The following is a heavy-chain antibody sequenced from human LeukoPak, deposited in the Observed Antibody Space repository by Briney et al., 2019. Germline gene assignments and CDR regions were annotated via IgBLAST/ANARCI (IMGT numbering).Heavy chain of an antibody. J-gene: IGHJ3*02. CDR3: ARDLVTVTKGFDI. CDR1: DDSFSSHY. CDR2: ISYIGST. Sequence: SETLSLTCAVSDDSFSSHYWTWIRQPPEKVLEWVGYISYIGSTNYNRSLKSRVTISIDTSKNQFSLKLRSVTAADTAVYYCARDLVTVTKGFDIWGQGTMVSVSS. D-gene: IGHD4-17*01. V-gene: IGHV4-59*11.